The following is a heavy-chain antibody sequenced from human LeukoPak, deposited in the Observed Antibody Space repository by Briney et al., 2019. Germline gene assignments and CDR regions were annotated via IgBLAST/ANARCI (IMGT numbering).Heavy chain of an antibody. D-gene: IGHD6-19*01. V-gene: IGHV4-59*01. Sequence: SETPSLTCTVSGGSISSYYWSWIRQPPGKGLEWIGYIYYSGSTNYNPSLKSRVAISIDTSKNQFSLNLNSVTAADTAVYYCARDSGSGTYYWGQGTLVTVSS. CDR2: IYYSGST. CDR1: GGSISSYY. J-gene: IGHJ4*02. CDR3: ARDSGSGTYY.